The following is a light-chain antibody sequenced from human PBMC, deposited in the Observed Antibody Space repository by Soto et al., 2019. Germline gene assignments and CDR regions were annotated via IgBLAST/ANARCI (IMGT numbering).Light chain of an antibody. Sequence: QSALTQPASVSGSPGQSITISCTGTSSDIGHYDYVSWYQQHPGKAPKLMIYHVTYRPSGVSNRYSGSKSGNSASLTISGLQADEGADYYCCSLTTRQTYVFGSGTKLTVL. CDR2: HVT. J-gene: IGLJ1*01. CDR1: SSDIGHYDY. V-gene: IGLV2-14*03. CDR3: CSLTTRQTYV.